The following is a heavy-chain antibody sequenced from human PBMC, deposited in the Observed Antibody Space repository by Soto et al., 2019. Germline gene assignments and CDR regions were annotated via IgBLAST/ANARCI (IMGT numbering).Heavy chain of an antibody. J-gene: IGHJ4*02. CDR2: ISYDGSNK. D-gene: IGHD2-2*01. V-gene: IGHV3-30*03. Sequence: HPGGSLRLSCAASGFTFSSYGMHWVRQAPGKGLEWVAVISYDGSNKYYADSVKGRFTISRDKSKNTLYLQMNSLRAEDTAVYYCARRMKAVIVVVPAAMVYWGQGTLVTVSS. CDR1: GFTFSSYG. CDR3: ARRMKAVIVVVPAAMVY.